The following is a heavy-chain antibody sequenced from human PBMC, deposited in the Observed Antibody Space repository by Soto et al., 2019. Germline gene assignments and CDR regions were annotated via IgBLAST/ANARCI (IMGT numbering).Heavy chain of an antibody. V-gene: IGHV4-59*08. CDR3: ARFHYDILTGYSLDY. CDR2: IYYSGST. D-gene: IGHD3-9*01. J-gene: IGHJ4*02. CDR1: GGSISSYY. Sequence: SETLSLTCTVSGGSISSYYWSWIRQPPGKGLEWIGYIYYSGSTNYNPSLKSRVTISVDTSKNQFSLKLSSVTAADTAVYYCARFHYDILTGYSLDYWGQGTLVTVSS.